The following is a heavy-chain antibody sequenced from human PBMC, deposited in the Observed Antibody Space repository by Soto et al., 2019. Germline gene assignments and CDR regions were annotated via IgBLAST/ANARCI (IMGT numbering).Heavy chain of an antibody. CDR2: IYRTGNT. Sequence: SETLSLTCTVSGDSMTSGDYSWSWIRQPPGKGLEWLGYIYRTGNTHYSPSLKSRVSISQDRSKNQFSLELTSVTAADTAVYYCARGDYQYSIDYWGQGTLVTVSS. D-gene: IGHD2-2*01. V-gene: IGHV4-30-2*01. CDR1: GDSMTSGDYS. J-gene: IGHJ4*02. CDR3: ARGDYQYSIDY.